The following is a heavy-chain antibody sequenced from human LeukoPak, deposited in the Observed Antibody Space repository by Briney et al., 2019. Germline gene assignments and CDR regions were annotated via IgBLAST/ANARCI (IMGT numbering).Heavy chain of an antibody. V-gene: IGHV4-34*01. Sequence: KTSETLSLTCAVYGGSFSGYYWSWIRQPPGKGLEWIGEINHSGSTNYNPSLKSRVTISVDTSKNQFSLELSSVTAADTAVYYCARLDIGPPYYYYYYMDVWGKGTTVTVSS. CDR3: ARLDIGPPYYYYYYMDV. CDR2: INHSGST. J-gene: IGHJ6*03. CDR1: GGSFSGYY.